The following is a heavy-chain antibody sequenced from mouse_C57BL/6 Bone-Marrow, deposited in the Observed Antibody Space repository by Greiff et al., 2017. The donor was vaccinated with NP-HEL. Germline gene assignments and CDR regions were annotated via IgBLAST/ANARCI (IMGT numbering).Heavy chain of an antibody. J-gene: IGHJ3*01. V-gene: IGHV1-64*01. CDR2: IHPNSGST. Sequence: VQPQQSGAELVKPGASVKLSCKASGYTFTSYWMHWVKQRPGQGLEWIGMIHPNSGSTNYNEKFKSKATLTVDKSSSTAYMQLSSLTSEDSAVYYCARRLGSNPFAYWGQGTLVTVSA. CDR3: ARRLGSNPFAY. D-gene: IGHD2-5*01. CDR1: GYTFTSYW.